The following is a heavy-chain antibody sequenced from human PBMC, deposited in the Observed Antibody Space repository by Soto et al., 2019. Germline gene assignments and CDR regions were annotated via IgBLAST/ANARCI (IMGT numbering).Heavy chain of an antibody. J-gene: IGHJ5*02. CDR1: GGSVSSGSYY. Sequence: SETLSLTCTVSGGSVSSGSYYWSWIRQPPGKGLEWIGYIYYSGSTNYNPSLKSRVTISVDTSKNQFSLKLSSVTAADTAVYYCAAMYYYGSGSLNWFDPWGQGTLVTVSS. V-gene: IGHV4-61*01. D-gene: IGHD3-10*01. CDR2: IYYSGST. CDR3: AAMYYYGSGSLNWFDP.